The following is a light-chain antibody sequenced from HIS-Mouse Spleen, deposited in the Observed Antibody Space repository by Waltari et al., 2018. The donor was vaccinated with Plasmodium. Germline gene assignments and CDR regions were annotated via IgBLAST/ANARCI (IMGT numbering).Light chain of an antibody. CDR1: SSDVGGYNY. CDR2: EVS. Sequence: QSALTQPPSASGSPGQSVTISCTGTSSDVGGYNYVSWYQQHPGKAPKLMIYEVSKRPSGVPDRFSGSKYGITASLTVSGLQAEDEADYYCSAYAGSNNLVFGGGTKLTVL. J-gene: IGLJ2*01. V-gene: IGLV2-8*01. CDR3: SAYAGSNNLV.